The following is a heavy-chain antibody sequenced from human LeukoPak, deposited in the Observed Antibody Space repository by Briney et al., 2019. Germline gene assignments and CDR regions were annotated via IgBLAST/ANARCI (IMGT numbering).Heavy chain of an antibody. D-gene: IGHD3-22*01. V-gene: IGHV4-59*08. CDR2: IYYSGRT. J-gene: IGHJ4*02. CDR1: GDSISNYY. Sequence: SETLSLTCTVSGDSISNYYWSWIRQPPGKGLEWIGNIYYSGRTNYNPSLKSRVTISVDTSKNQFSLKLSSVNAADTAVYYCARQGVEYYYDSCGCDYWGQGTLVTVSS. CDR3: ARQGVEYYYDSCGCDY.